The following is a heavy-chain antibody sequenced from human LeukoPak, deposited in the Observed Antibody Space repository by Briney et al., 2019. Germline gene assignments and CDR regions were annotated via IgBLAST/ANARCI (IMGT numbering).Heavy chain of an antibody. CDR2: IKRKSDGGTT. J-gene: IGHJ4*02. V-gene: IGHV3-15*01. CDR3: TTDVPYYYDSNPLDY. Sequence: GGSLRLSCAASGFTFNNAWMSWVRQAPGKELEWVGRIKRKSDGGTTDYAAPVKGRFTISRDDSKNTLYLQMNSLKNEDTAVYYCTTDVPYYYDSNPLDYWGRGTLVTVSS. CDR1: GFTFNNAW. D-gene: IGHD3-22*01.